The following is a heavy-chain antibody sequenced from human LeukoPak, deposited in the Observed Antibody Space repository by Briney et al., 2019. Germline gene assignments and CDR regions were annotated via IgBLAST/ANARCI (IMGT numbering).Heavy chain of an antibody. J-gene: IGHJ5*02. Sequence: GGSLRLSCTASGFTFGDYAMSWVRQAPGKGLEGVGFIRSKAYGGTTEYAASVKGRFTISRDESKSIAYLQMNSLKTEDTAVYYCTRTRSYSSSWSNWFDPWGQGTLVTVSS. D-gene: IGHD6-13*01. CDR2: IRSKAYGGTT. V-gene: IGHV3-49*04. CDR1: GFTFGDYA. CDR3: TRTRSYSSSWSNWFDP.